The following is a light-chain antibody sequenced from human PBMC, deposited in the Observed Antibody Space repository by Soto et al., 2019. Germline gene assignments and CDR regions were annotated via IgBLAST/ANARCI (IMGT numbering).Light chain of an antibody. CDR3: CSYSRSSPSG. Sequence: QSALTPPASVSVSPGQSITISCTGTSSDVGAYNYVSWYQHHPGKVPRLMIFDVSNRPSGVSNRFSGSKSGNTASLTISGLQAEDEADYYCCSYSRSSPSGFGAGTKVPVL. CDR1: SSDVGAYNY. V-gene: IGLV2-14*03. J-gene: IGLJ1*01. CDR2: DVS.